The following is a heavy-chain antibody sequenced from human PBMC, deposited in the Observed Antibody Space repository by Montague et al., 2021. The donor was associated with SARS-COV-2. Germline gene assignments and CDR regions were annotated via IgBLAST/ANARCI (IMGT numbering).Heavy chain of an antibody. Sequence: PALVKPTQTLTLTCTFSGFSFSTSGVGVGWIRQPPGKALEWLALIYWDDDKRYSPSLRTRLTITKDTSKNQVVLTMTNMDPLDTATYYCAHNPVSMVGPPLAFDVWGQGTMVTVSS. CDR2: IYWDDDK. V-gene: IGHV2-5*02. CDR3: AHNPVSMVGPPLAFDV. D-gene: IGHD1-26*01. J-gene: IGHJ3*01. CDR1: GFSFSTSGVG.